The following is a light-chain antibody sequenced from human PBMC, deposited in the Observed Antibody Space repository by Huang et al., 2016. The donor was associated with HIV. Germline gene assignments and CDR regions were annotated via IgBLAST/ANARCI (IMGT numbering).Light chain of an antibody. CDR1: QSISSY. CDR3: QQSYSTPLT. CDR2: AAS. Sequence: DIQMTQSPSSLSASVGDRVNITCRASQSISSYLNWYQQKPGKAPKPLIYAASSLQSGVPARFSCSGSGTDFTLTISSLQPEDFATYYCQQSYSTPLTFGGGTKVEIK. J-gene: IGKJ4*01. V-gene: IGKV1-39*01.